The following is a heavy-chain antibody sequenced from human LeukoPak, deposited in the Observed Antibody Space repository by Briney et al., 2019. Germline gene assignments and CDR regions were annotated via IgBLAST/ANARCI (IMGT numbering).Heavy chain of an antibody. CDR2: IYYSGST. J-gene: IGHJ4*02. V-gene: IGHV4-39*01. D-gene: IGHD1/OR15-1a*01. Sequence: PSETLSLTCTVSGGSISSSSYYWGWLRQPPGKGLEWFGSIYYSGSTYYNPSLKSRVTISVDTSKNQFSLKLSSVTAADTAVYYCARHRAHWDTYYFDYWGQGTLVTVSS. CDR3: ARHRAHWDTYYFDY. CDR1: GGSISSSSYY.